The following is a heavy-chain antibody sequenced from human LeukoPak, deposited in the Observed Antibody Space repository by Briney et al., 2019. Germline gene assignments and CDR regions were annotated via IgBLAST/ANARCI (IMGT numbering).Heavy chain of an antibody. CDR3: ARARYFDWLSKYYFDY. D-gene: IGHD3-9*01. V-gene: IGHV1-2*02. CDR1: GYTFTGYY. Sequence: ASVKVSCKASGYTFTGYYMHWVRQAPGQGLEWMGWINPNSGGTNYAQKFQGRVTMTRDTSISTAYMELSRLRSDDTAVYYCARARYFDWLSKYYFDYWGQGTLVTVSS. J-gene: IGHJ4*02. CDR2: INPNSGGT.